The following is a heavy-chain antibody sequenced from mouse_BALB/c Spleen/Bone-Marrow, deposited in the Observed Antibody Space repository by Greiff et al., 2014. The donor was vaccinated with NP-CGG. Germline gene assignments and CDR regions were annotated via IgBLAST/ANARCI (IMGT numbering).Heavy chain of an antibody. J-gene: IGHJ1*01. CDR3: ARRYGHYWYFDV. D-gene: IGHD2-10*02. V-gene: IGHV1-69*01. CDR1: GYTFTDYW. Sequence: VQLQQSGAELVMPGASVKMSCKASGYTFTDYWMHWVKQRPGQGLEWIGAIDTSGSYTTYNQNFKDKATLTVDESSSTAYMQFSSLTSEDSAVYYCARRYGHYWYFDVWGAGTTVTVSS. CDR2: IDTSGSYT.